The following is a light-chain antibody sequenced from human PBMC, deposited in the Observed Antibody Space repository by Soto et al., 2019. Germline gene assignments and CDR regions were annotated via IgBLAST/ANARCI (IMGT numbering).Light chain of an antibody. V-gene: IGLV2-14*03. J-gene: IGLJ1*01. CDR1: SSDVGGYNY. CDR3: SSFTTISTPLYV. Sequence: QFVLTQPASVSGSPGQSITISCTGTSSDVGGYNYVSWYQRHPGRAPRLIIFEVSHRPSGVSNRFSGSKSGNTASLTISGLQAEDEADYYCSSFTTISTPLYVFGTGTKVTVL. CDR2: EVS.